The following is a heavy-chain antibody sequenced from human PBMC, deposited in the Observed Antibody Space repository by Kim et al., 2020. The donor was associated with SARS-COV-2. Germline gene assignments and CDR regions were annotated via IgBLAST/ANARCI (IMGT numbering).Heavy chain of an antibody. CDR1: GLTFSSYW. D-gene: IGHD2-21*02. Sequence: GESLRLSCAASGLTFSSYWMSWVRQAPGKGLEWVANIKQDGSEKYYVDSVKGRFTISRDHAKYSLYLQMDSLRAEDTAVYYCAREGRVVTKYNWFDPWGQGPLVTVS. V-gene: IGHV3-7*01. J-gene: IGHJ5*02. CDR2: IKQDGSEK. CDR3: AREGRVVTKYNWFDP.